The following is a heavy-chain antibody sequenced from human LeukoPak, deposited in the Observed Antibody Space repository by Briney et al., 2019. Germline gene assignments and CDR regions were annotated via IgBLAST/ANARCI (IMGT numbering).Heavy chain of an antibody. V-gene: IGHV4-59*04. CDR3: ARPRRAAAGTGWFDP. CDR1: GGSISSYY. J-gene: IGHJ5*02. CDR2: IYYSGST. Sequence: PSETLSLTCTVSGGSISSYYWSWIRQPPGKGLEWIGYIYYSGSTYYNPSLKSRVTISVDTSKNQFSLKLSSVTAADTAVYYCARPRRAAAGTGWFDPWGQGTLVTVSS. D-gene: IGHD6-13*01.